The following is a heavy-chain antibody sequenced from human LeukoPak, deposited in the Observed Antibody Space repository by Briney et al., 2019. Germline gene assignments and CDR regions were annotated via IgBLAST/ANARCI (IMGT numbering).Heavy chain of an antibody. CDR2: TNPSGGST. CDR3: AREDVVLVDAVRYYYYGMDV. Sequence: GASVKVSCKASGYNFISYYMHWVRQAPGQGLEWMGITNPSGGSTSYAQKFQDRVTMTRDTSTSTVYMELSSLKSEDTAVYYCAREDVVLVDAVRYYYYGMDVWGQETTVTVSS. V-gene: IGHV1-46*01. J-gene: IGHJ6*02. CDR1: GYNFISYY. D-gene: IGHD2-8*01.